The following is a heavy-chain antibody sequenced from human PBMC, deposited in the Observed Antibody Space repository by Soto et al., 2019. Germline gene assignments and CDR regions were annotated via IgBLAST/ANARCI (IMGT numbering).Heavy chain of an antibody. J-gene: IGHJ4*02. V-gene: IGHV4-39*01. CDR3: ARHERSGYSYGRRGMDFDY. D-gene: IGHD5-18*01. CDR2: IYYSGST. Sequence: PSETLSLTCTVSSGSISSSSYYWGWIRQPPGKGLEWIGSIYYSGSTYYNPSLKSRVTISVDTSKNQFSLKLSSVTAADTAVYYCARHERSGYSYGRRGMDFDYWGQGTLVTVSS. CDR1: SGSISSSSYY.